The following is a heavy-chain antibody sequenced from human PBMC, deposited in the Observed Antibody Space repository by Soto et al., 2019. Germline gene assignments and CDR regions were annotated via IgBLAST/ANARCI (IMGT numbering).Heavy chain of an antibody. D-gene: IGHD2-15*01. CDR1: GFTFSSYG. V-gene: IGHV3-33*01. Sequence: QVQLVESGGGVVQPGRSLRLSCAASGFTFSSYGMHWVRQAPGKGLEWVAVIWYDGSNKYYADSVKGRFTISRDNSKNTLYLPMNSLRAEDTAVYYCARDQGAVAAMIDYWAQGTLVTVSS. CDR3: ARDQGAVAAMIDY. CDR2: IWYDGSNK. J-gene: IGHJ4*02.